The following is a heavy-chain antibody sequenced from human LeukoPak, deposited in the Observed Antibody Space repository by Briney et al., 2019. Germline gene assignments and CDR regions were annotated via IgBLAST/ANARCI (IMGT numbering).Heavy chain of an antibody. CDR3: ARGGGYYDSSDYYPIWYFDL. CDR1: EYTFTSYY. D-gene: IGHD3-22*01. Sequence: EASVKVSCKASEYTFTSYYIHWVRQAPGQGLEWMGIINPSGGSTTYAQKFQGRVTMTRDMSTSTVYMELSSLISEDTAVYYCARGGGYYDSSDYYPIWYFDLWGRGTLVTVSS. J-gene: IGHJ2*01. CDR2: INPSGGST. V-gene: IGHV1-46*01.